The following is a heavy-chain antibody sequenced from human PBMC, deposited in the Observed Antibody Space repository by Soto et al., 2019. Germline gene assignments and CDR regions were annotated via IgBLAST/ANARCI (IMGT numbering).Heavy chain of an antibody. CDR2: IIGPGDKT. D-gene: IGHD4-17*01. CDR1: GFTFSDYG. CDR3: AKDRDFGDSYPFAC. J-gene: IGHJ4*02. V-gene: IGHV3-23*01. Sequence: EVQLLEAGGGFVQPGGSLRLSCAASGFTFSDYGMSWVRQAPGKGLEWVSAIIGPGDKTYYADSVKGRFTISRDNSKTTVYLKLHNLTAQDMAIYSCAKDRDFGDSYPFACWGQGPLVTVSS.